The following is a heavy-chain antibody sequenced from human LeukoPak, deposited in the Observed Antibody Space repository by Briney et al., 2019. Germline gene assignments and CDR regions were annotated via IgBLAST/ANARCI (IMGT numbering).Heavy chain of an antibody. CDR3: AKANAREFDY. J-gene: IGHJ4*02. Sequence: GGSLRLSCAASGFTFSNYGMHWVRQAPGKGLEWLTVISYDETYKDYADSVKGRFTISRDNSKNVLYLQMNSLRAEDTAVYYCAKANAREFDYWGQGALVTVSS. D-gene: IGHD3-10*01. V-gene: IGHV3-30*18. CDR1: GFTFSNYG. CDR2: ISYDETYK.